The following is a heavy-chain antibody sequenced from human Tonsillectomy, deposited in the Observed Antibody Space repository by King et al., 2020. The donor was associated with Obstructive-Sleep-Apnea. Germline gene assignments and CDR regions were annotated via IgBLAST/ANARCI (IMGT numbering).Heavy chain of an antibody. CDR3: ARRSSGNIDY. CDR1: GGSVSTYC. Sequence: QLQESGPGLVKPSETLSLTCTVSGGSVSTYCWSWIRQPPGKGLEWIGYIYYSGSTNYNPSLKSRVTISVDASKNQFSLKLTSVTAADTAVYYCARRSSGNIDYWGQGTLVTVSS. V-gene: IGHV4-59*08. J-gene: IGHJ4*02. D-gene: IGHD6-25*01. CDR2: IYYSGST.